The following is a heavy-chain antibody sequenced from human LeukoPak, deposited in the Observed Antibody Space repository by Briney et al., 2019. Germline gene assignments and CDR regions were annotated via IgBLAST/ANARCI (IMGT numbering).Heavy chain of an antibody. V-gene: IGHV3-43*02. Sequence: GGSLRLSCAASGFTFDDYAMHWVRQAPGKGLEWVSLISGDGGSTYYADSVKGRSTISRDNSKNSLYLQMNSLRTEDTALYYCAKERGVDGYPGRDFDYWGQGTLVTVSS. D-gene: IGHD5-24*01. CDR1: GFTFDDYA. CDR2: ISGDGGST. J-gene: IGHJ4*02. CDR3: AKERGVDGYPGRDFDY.